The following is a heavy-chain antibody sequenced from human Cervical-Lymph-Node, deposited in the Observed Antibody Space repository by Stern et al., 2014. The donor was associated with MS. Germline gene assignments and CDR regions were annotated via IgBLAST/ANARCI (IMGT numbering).Heavy chain of an antibody. V-gene: IGHV5-51*01. J-gene: IGHJ4*02. CDR1: GYSFTSYW. Sequence: EMQLVESGAEVKKPGESLKISCKGSGYSFTSYWIGWVRQMPGKGLEWMGSIHPGDSDTRYSPSFRSPVTTSAGQSHSPAYLQWSSLKASDTAMYYCARHAPAGYSPFDYWGQGTLVTVSS. D-gene: IGHD4-11*01. CDR2: IHPGDSDT. CDR3: ARHAPAGYSPFDY.